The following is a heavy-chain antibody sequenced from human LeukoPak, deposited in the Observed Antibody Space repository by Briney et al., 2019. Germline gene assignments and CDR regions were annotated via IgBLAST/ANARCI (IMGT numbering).Heavy chain of an antibody. V-gene: IGHV4-59*01. CDR3: ARYVWGSYPTFEDY. D-gene: IGHD3-16*02. J-gene: IGHJ4*02. CDR1: GGSISSYY. CDR2: IYYSGST. Sequence: SETLSLTCTVSGGSISSYYWSWIRQPPGKGLEWIGYIYYSGSTNYNPSLKSRVTISVDTSKNQFSLKLSSVTAADTAVYYCARYVWGSYPTFEDYWGQGTLVTVTS.